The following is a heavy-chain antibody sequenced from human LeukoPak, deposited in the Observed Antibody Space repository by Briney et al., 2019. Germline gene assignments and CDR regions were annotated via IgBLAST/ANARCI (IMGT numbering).Heavy chain of an antibody. J-gene: IGHJ3*01. V-gene: IGHV3-30*18. CDR1: GFTFSSYG. D-gene: IGHD4-17*01. CDR3: AKDHSVGTVPA. CDR2: ISYDGSNK. Sequence: GGSLRLSCAASGFTFSSYGMHWVRQAPGKGLEWVAVISYDGSNKYYADSVKGRFTISRDNSKNTLYLQMNSLRAEDTAVYYCAKDHSVGTVPAWGQGTMVTVS.